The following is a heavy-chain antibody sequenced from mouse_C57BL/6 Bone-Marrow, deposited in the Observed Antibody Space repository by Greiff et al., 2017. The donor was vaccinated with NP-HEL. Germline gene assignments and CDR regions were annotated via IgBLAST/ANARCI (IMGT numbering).Heavy chain of an antibody. J-gene: IGHJ1*03. V-gene: IGHV5-4*01. CDR3: ARESTTVVPYWYFDV. CDR2: ISDGGSYT. Sequence: EVKLVAAGGGLVKPGGSLKLSCAASGFTFSSYAMSWVRQTPEKRLEWVATISDGGSYTYYPDNVKGRFAISRDNAKNNLYLQMSHLKSEDTAMYYCARESTTVVPYWYFDVGGTGTTVTVSS. CDR1: GFTFSSYA. D-gene: IGHD1-1*01.